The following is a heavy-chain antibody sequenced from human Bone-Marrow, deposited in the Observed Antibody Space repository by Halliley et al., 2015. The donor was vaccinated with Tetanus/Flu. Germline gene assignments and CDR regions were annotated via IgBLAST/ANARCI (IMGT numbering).Heavy chain of an antibody. CDR1: GGSFRGYL. D-gene: IGHD3-22*01. J-gene: IGHJ6*02. Sequence: TLSLTCAVSGGSFRGYLWSWIRQAPGKGLEWIGETNHRGSTNYNPSLKSRVVISVGTSKNQFSSRLTSVTAADTAVYYCARVGYELLPAASNIMDAWGQGTTVTVSS. V-gene: IGHV4-34*01. CDR2: TNHRGST. CDR3: ARVGYELLPAASNIMDA.